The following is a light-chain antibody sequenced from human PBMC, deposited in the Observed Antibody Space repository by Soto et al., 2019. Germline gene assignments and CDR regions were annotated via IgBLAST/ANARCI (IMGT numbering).Light chain of an antibody. CDR1: ISDVGGYDY. V-gene: IGLV2-14*01. J-gene: IGLJ1*01. CDR2: EVS. Sequence: QSVLTQPSSWSGSPGQSITMSCTGTISDVGGYDYVSWYQQHPGEVPKLIIFEVSSRPAWISNRFSASKSGNTASLTISGLQAEDEADYYCSSYTTSSSYVYGTGTKVTVL. CDR3: SSYTTSSSYV.